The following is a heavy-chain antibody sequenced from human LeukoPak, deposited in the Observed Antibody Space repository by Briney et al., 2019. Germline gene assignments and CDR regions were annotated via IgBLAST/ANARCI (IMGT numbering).Heavy chain of an antibody. D-gene: IGHD4-23*01. CDR1: GYTFTSYY. Sequence: ASVKVSCKASGYTFTSYYMHWVRQAPGQGLEQMGIINPSGGSTSYAQKFQGRVTMTRDMSTSTDYMELSSLRSEDTAVYYCARDNSVEDTAWWFDPWGQGTLVTVSS. J-gene: IGHJ5*02. V-gene: IGHV1-46*01. CDR2: INPSGGST. CDR3: ARDNSVEDTAWWFDP.